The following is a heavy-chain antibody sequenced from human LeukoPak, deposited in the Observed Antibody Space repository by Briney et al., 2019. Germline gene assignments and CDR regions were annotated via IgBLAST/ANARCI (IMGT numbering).Heavy chain of an antibody. CDR3: ARVGAHVDTAIEVGDY. CDR2: INPNSGGT. V-gene: IGHV1-2*02. CDR1: GYTFTGYY. Sequence: ASVKVSCKASGYTFTGYYMHWVRQAPGQGLEWMGWINPNSGGTNYAQKFQGRVTMTRDTSISTAYMELSRLRSDDTAVYYCARVGAHVDTAIEVGDYWGQGTLVTVSS. D-gene: IGHD5-18*01. J-gene: IGHJ4*02.